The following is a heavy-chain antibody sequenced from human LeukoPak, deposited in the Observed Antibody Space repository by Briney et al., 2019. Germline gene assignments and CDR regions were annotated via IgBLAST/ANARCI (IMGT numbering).Heavy chain of an antibody. CDR2: INHSGST. V-gene: IGHV4-34*01. CDR3: ARHFGYYDILTGYLI. Sequence: SETLSLTCAVYGGSFSGYYWSWIRQPPGKGLEWIGEINHSGSTNYNPSLKSRVTISVDTSKNQFSLKLSSVTAADTAVYYCARHFGYYDILTGYLIWGQGTLVTVSS. CDR1: GGSFSGYY. J-gene: IGHJ4*02. D-gene: IGHD3-9*01.